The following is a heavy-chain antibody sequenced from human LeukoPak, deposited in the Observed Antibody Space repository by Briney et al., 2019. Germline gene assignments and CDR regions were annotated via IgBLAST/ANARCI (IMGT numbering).Heavy chain of an antibody. CDR2: IKYDGSST. CDR3: TRRGAASDAFDI. V-gene: IGHV3-74*01. J-gene: IGHJ3*02. CDR1: GFTFSSYW. D-gene: IGHD3-16*01. Sequence: PGGSLRLSCAASGFTFSSYWMHCVRQAPGRGLVWVSRIKYDGSSTNYADSVKGRFTISRDNAKNTLYLQMNSLRAEDTAVYYCTRRGAASDAFDIWGQGTMVTVSS.